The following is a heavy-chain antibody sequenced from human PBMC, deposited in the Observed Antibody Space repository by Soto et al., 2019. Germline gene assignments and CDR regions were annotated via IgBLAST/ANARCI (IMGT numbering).Heavy chain of an antibody. CDR1: GFTFSSYA. D-gene: IGHD3-9*01. CDR2: ISGSGGST. V-gene: IGHV3-23*01. Sequence: PGGSLRLSCAASGFTFSSYAMSWVRQAPGKGLEWVSFISGSGGSTYYADSVKGRFTISRDNSKNTLYLLMNSLRAEDTAVYYCAKDGTSYYDSLTRTHYCYYGMDVWAQGTTVTVSS. J-gene: IGHJ6*02. CDR3: AKDGTSYYDSLTRTHYCYYGMDV.